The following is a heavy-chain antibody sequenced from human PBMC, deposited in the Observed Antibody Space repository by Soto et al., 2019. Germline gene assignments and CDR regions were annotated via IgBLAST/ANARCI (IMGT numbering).Heavy chain of an antibody. V-gene: IGHV4-30-2*01. CDR1: GVSIGGAGYS. Sequence: LPLACAVSGVSIGGAGYSWSWIRQPPGRGLEWIGHIYHSGTILYNPCLKTRLTGSLDMAKRTSALTLHSVTAADAAVYYCARPQLCAGSRKYKNLMFDPWGQGTQVTVSS. CDR3: ARPQLCAGSRKYKNLMFDP. J-gene: IGHJ5*02. D-gene: IGHD2-21*01. CDR2: IYHSGTI.